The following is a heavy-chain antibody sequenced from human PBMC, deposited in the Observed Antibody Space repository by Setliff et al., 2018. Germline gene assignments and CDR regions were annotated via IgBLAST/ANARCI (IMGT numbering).Heavy chain of an antibody. CDR3: ARGRNIAARLLDS. CDR2: INHRGST. D-gene: IGHD6-6*01. V-gene: IGHV4-34*01. CDR1: GGTCSDYY. J-gene: IGHJ4*02. Sequence: PSETLSLTCAAYGGTCSDYYWTWIRQPPGKGLEWIGEINHRGSTNYNPSLKSRATISIDTSKDQFSLKLISMSAADTAVYFCARGRNIAARLLDSWGQGALVTVSS.